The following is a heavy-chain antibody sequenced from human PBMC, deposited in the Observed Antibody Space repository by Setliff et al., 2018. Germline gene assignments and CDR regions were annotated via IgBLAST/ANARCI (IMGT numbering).Heavy chain of an antibody. V-gene: IGHV3-74*01. CDR2: INSDGSST. J-gene: IGHJ4*02. CDR1: GFTLSSYW. Sequence: GSLRLSCAASGFTLSSYWMHWVRQAPGKGLVWVSRINSDGSSTSYADSVKGRFTISRDNAKNTLYLQMNSLRAEDTAVYYCARTCSGSGCYAGLESWGQGTPVTVS. CDR3: ARTCSGSGCYAGLES. D-gene: IGHD2-15*01.